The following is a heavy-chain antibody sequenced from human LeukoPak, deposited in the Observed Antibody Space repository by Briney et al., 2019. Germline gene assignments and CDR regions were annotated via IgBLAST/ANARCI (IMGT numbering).Heavy chain of an antibody. CDR2: IKGDGSST. CDR1: GFTFSGKW. Sequence: GGSLRPSCAASGFTFSGKWMHWVRQAPGKGLVWVSRIKGDGSSTTYADSVKGRFTISRDNAKNTLHLQMDSLRAEDTAVYYCARPYCSGGSCYSWWFDPWGQGTLVTVSS. CDR3: ARPYCSGGSCYSWWFDP. J-gene: IGHJ5*02. V-gene: IGHV3-74*03. D-gene: IGHD2-15*01.